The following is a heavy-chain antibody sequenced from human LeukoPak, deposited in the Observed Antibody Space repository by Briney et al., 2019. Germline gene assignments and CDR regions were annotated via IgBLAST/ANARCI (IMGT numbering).Heavy chain of an antibody. CDR3: ARGRNTGRQFYFDY. J-gene: IGHJ4*02. CDR2: ITGSGGST. V-gene: IGHV3-23*01. D-gene: IGHD5-18*01. CDR1: GFTFSSSG. Sequence: GGSLRLSCAASGFTFSSSGMGWVRQAPGKGLECVSPITGSGGSTSYTDSVKGRFTISRDNSKNTLYLQTNSLRAEDTAVYYCARGRNTGRQFYFDYWGQGTLVTVAS.